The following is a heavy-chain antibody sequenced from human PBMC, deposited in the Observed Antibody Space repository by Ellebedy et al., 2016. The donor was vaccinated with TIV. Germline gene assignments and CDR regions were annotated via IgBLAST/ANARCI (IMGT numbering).Heavy chain of an antibody. CDR1: GFIFNDYA. V-gene: IGHV3-23*01. CDR2: VSDSGGST. Sequence: PGGSLRLSCAASGFIFNDYAMSWVRQAPGKGLEWVSTVSDSGGSTSYADSVNGRFSISRDNSKSTLYRQMNSLRAEYTAVYYCAKEGYMGYVDGTYCYGMDVWGQGTTVTVSS. D-gene: IGHD5-12*01. J-gene: IGHJ6*02. CDR3: AKEGYMGYVDGTYCYGMDV.